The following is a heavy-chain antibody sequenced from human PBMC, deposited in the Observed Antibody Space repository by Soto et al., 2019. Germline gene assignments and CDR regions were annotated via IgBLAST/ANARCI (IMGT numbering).Heavy chain of an antibody. V-gene: IGHV3-21*01. J-gene: IGHJ4*02. CDR2: ISSSSSYI. CDR1: GFTFSSYS. Sequence: GGSLRLSCAASGFTFSSYSVNWVRQAPGKGLEWVSSISSSSSYIYYADSVKGRFTISRDNAKNSLYLQMNSLRAEDTAVYYCASPYSGYDHFDYWGQGTLVTVSS. D-gene: IGHD5-12*01. CDR3: ASPYSGYDHFDY.